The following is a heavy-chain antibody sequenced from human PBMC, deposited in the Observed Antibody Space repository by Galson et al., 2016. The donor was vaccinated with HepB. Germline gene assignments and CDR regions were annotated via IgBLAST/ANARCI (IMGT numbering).Heavy chain of an antibody. V-gene: IGHV3-74*01. CDR2: ISGDGSRV. Sequence: SLRLSCAASGFAFTNYWMNWVRQAPGKGLVWVSRISGDGSRVNYADFVKGRVTLSRDNAKNTLYLQMNSLRAEDTAVYYCARDFSSYDEYFDLWGQGPLATVSS. J-gene: IGHJ4*02. CDR3: ARDFSSYDEYFDL. CDR1: GFAFTNYW. D-gene: IGHD3-3*01.